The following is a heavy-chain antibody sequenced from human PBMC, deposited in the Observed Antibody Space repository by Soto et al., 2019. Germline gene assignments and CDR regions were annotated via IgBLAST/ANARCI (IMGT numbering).Heavy chain of an antibody. Sequence: QVQLQQWGAGLLKPSETLSLTCAVYGGSFSGYYWSWIRQPPGKGLEWIGEINHSGSTNYNPSLKSRVTISVDTSKNQFSLKLSSVTAADTAVYYCARGGRGCGGDCYQPVTPNYYYYGMDVWGQGTTVTVSS. J-gene: IGHJ6*02. CDR3: ARGGRGCGGDCYQPVTPNYYYYGMDV. CDR1: GGSFSGYY. V-gene: IGHV4-34*01. CDR2: INHSGST. D-gene: IGHD2-21*02.